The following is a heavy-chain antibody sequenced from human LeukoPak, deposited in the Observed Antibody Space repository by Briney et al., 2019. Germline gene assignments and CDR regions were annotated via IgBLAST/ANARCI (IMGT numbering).Heavy chain of an antibody. V-gene: IGHV4-30-4*08. J-gene: IGHJ4*02. D-gene: IGHD1-7*01. CDR1: GGSISTYY. CDR3: AREGGTSSGDFDY. CDR2: IYYSGST. Sequence: PSETLSLTCTVSGGSISTYYWNWIRQPPGKGLEWIGYIYYSGSTYYNPSLKSRVTISVDTSKNQFSLKLSSVTAADTAVYYCAREGGTSSGDFDYWGQGTLVTVSS.